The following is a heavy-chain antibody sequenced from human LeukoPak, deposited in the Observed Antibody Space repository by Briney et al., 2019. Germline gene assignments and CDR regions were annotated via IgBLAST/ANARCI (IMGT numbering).Heavy chain of an antibody. V-gene: IGHV4-4*07. Sequence: PSETLSLTCTVSGDSISDYFWSWLRQPAGKGLEWIGRFSTRGYTTYNPSLKSRLTISVDKSKNQFSLNLTSVTAADTAVYYCAVGFIRDAFHIWGQGTMVTVSS. J-gene: IGHJ3*02. CDR2: FSTRGYT. CDR3: AVGFIRDAFHI. CDR1: GDSISDYF. D-gene: IGHD1-26*01.